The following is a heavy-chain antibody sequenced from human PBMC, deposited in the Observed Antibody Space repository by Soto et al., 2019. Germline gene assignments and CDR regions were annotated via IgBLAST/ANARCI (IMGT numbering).Heavy chain of an antibody. CDR1: GFTFDDYS. J-gene: IGHJ3*02. Sequence: QVQLVESGGGVVQPGRSLRLSCAACGFTFDDYSMHWARQAPGKGLEWGALISYEGSNKYYADSVKGRFTISRENAKNTQFIEVNSLTPEDTDVYYCEEQQIQSAWNDGFAIWGQGTMVTVSS. D-gene: IGHD1-1*01. V-gene: IGHV3-30-3*01. CDR2: ISYEGSNK. CDR3: EEQQIQSAWNDGFAI.